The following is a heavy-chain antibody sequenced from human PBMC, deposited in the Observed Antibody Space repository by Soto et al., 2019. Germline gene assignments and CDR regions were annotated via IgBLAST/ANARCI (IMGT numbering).Heavy chain of an antibody. J-gene: IGHJ2*01. CDR1: GFTFSSYG. CDR3: AKDRGKTKSYWYFDL. CDR2: ISYDGSNK. Sequence: GGSLRLSCAASGFTFSSYGMHWVRQAPGKGLEWVAVISYDGSNKYYADSVKGRFTISRDNSKNTLYLQTNSLRAEDTAVYYCAKDRGKTKSYWYFDLWGRGTLVTVSS. D-gene: IGHD3-10*01. V-gene: IGHV3-30*18.